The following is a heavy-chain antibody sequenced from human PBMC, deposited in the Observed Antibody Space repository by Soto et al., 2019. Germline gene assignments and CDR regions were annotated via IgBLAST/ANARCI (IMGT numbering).Heavy chain of an antibody. D-gene: IGHD6-6*01. CDR2: ISSSGSTI. J-gene: IGHJ4*02. CDR3: ARDLGRPEAPDY. Sequence: SLRLSCAASGFTFSDYYMSWIRQAPGKGLEWVSYISSSGSTIYYADSVKGRFTISRDNAKNSLCLQMNSLRAEDTAVYYCARDLGRPEAPDYWGQGTLVTVYS. V-gene: IGHV3-11*01. CDR1: GFTFSDYY.